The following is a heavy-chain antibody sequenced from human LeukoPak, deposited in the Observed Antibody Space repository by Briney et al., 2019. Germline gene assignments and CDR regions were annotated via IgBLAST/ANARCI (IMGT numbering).Heavy chain of an antibody. CDR1: GFTFSSYS. CDR2: ISSSSSYI. CDR3: ARSVTHAFDI. J-gene: IGHJ3*02. D-gene: IGHD2-21*02. Sequence: GGSLRLSCAASGFTFSSYSMNWVRQAPGKGLEWVSSISSSSSYIYYADSVKGRFTISRDNAKNSLYLQMNSLRAEDTAVYCCARSVTHAFDIWGQGTMVTVSS. V-gene: IGHV3-21*01.